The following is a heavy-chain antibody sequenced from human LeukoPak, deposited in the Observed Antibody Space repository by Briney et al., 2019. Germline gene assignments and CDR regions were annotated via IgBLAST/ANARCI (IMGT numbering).Heavy chain of an antibody. CDR2: ISGDATTT. CDR3: AKGXYGDHPHYSDY. V-gene: IGHV3-23*01. D-gene: IGHD4-17*01. Sequence: PGGSLRLSCAASGFAFSSFAMNWVRQAPGKGRQWVSAISGDATTTYYADSLTGRFTIPRDNSRNTLYLQMNSVRGNDTAVYYCAKGXYGDHPHYSDYWGQGXLVIV. J-gene: IGHJ4*02. CDR1: GFAFSSFA.